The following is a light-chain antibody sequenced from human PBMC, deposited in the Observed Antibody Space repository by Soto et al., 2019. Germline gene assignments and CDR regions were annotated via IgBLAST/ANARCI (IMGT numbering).Light chain of an antibody. V-gene: IGKV3-11*01. CDR1: QSVSSY. CDR2: DAS. J-gene: IGKJ2*01. CDR3: QQRSNWYT. Sequence: EIVLTQSPATLSLSPGERATLSCRASQSVSSYLAWYQQKPGQAPRLLIYDASNRATGIPARFSGSGSGTDFTLTISSLETEDFAVYYGQQRSNWYTFGQGTKLEIK.